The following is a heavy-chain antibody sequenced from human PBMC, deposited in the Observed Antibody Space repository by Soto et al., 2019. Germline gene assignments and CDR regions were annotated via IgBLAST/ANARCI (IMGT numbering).Heavy chain of an antibody. CDR1: GGSTSSSSYQ. CDR2: VYYNGNT. D-gene: IGHD1-26*01. CDR3: ARLSGSYNDRYFDY. Sequence: SETLSLTCTVSGGSTSSSSYQWVWIRQPPGKGLEWIGNVYYNGNTYSNPSLKSRLTISVDTSNNRFSLKVKSVTAADTAVYYCARLSGSYNDRYFDYWGQGTLVTVSS. V-gene: IGHV4-39*01. J-gene: IGHJ4*02.